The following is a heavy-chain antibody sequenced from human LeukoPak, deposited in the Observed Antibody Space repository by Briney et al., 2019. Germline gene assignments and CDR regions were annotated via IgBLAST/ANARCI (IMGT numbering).Heavy chain of an antibody. J-gene: IGHJ4*02. CDR3: ARDGVLRFLEWFTYYFDY. D-gene: IGHD3-3*01. V-gene: IGHV3-30-3*01. Sequence: GGSLRLSCAASGFTFSSYAMHWVRQAPGKGLEWVAVISYDGSNKYYADSVKGRFTISRDNSKNTLYLQMNSLRAEDTAVYYCARDGVLRFLEWFTYYFDYWGQGTLVTVSS. CDR2: ISYDGSNK. CDR1: GFTFSSYA.